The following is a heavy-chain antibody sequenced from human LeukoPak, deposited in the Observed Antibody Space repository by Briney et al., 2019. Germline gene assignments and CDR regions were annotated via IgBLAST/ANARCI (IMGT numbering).Heavy chain of an antibody. CDR3: ARSGGDRVEMPTIIDY. V-gene: IGHV4-59*01. Sequence: SETLSLTCTVSGGSSSSYYWSWIRQPPGKGLEWIGYIYYSGSTNYSPSLKSRVTILVDTSKNQFSLRLSSVTAADTAVYYCARSGGDRVEMPTIIDYWGQGTLVTVSS. CDR2: IYYSGST. CDR1: GGSSSSYY. D-gene: IGHD5-24*01. J-gene: IGHJ4*02.